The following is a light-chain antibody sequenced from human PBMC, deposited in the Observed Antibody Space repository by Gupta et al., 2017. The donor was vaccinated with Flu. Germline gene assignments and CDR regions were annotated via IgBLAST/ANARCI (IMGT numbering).Light chain of an antibody. CDR3: RQLGSYPWT. J-gene: IGKJ1*01. CDR1: QSVSSTY. CDR2: GAS. V-gene: IGKV3-20*01. Sequence: EIVMTQSPCTLSLSPGERATLSCRASQSVSSTYLAWYQQKPGQAPRLLIYGASSRATGIHDRFSGSGSGRDFTLTISRLEPDDFAVYYCRQLGSYPWTFGQGTKVEVK.